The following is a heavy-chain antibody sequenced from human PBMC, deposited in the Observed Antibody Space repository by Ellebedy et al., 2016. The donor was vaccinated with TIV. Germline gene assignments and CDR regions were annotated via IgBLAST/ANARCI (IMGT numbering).Heavy chain of an antibody. J-gene: IGHJ4*02. CDR2: INPNSGRS. Sequence: GGSLRLXXQASGYTFTDHWVAWVRQAPGQGLEWVGWINPNSGRSIYTDKFRGRVSLTRDTSRNTVFLEVHGLTSDDTAVYYCARTTWGYEMPAISFDYWGQGTLVTVSS. CDR3: ARTTWGYEMPAISFDY. CDR1: GYTFTDHW. V-gene: IGHV1-2*02. D-gene: IGHD3-16*01.